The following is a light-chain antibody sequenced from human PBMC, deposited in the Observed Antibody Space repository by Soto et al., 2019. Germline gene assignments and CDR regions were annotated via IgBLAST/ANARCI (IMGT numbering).Light chain of an antibody. CDR1: QSVSSN. J-gene: IGKJ4*01. V-gene: IGKV3-15*01. CDR3: QQYKNWPT. CDR2: GAS. Sequence: EIVVTQSPATLSVSPGERATLSCGASQSVSSNLAWYQEKPGQAPRLLIYGASTRATGIPARFSGSGSGTEFTLTISSLQSEDFAVYYCQQYKNWPTFGGGTKVDIK.